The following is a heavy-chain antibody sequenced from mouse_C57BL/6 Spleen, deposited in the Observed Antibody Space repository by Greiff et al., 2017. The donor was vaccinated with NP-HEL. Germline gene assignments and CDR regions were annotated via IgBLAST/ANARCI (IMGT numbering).Heavy chain of an antibody. D-gene: IGHD2-1*01. V-gene: IGHV14-3*01. Sequence: VQLQQSVAELVRPGASVKLSCTASGFNIKNTYMHWVKQRPEQGLEWIGRIDPANGNTKYAPKFQGKATITADTSSNTAYLQLSSLTSEDTAIYYCARGIYDGNYKAWFAYWGQGTLVTVSA. CDR2: IDPANGNT. J-gene: IGHJ3*01. CDR3: ARGIYDGNYKAWFAY. CDR1: GFNIKNTY.